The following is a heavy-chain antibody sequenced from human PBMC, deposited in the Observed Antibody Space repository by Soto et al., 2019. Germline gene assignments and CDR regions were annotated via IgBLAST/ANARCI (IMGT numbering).Heavy chain of an antibody. Sequence: QVQLVQSGAEVKKPGASVKVSCKASGYTFTDYYIHWVRQAPGQGLEWMGMSNPSGGSTDYAQKFRGRVTMTRDTSTGTVYMELSSLRSEDTAVYYCARPPFPGCMNAVCYPFDYWGQGTLVTVSS. CDR2: SNPSGGST. D-gene: IGHD2-8*01. V-gene: IGHV1-46*01. CDR3: ARPPFPGCMNAVCYPFDY. J-gene: IGHJ4*02. CDR1: GYTFTDYY.